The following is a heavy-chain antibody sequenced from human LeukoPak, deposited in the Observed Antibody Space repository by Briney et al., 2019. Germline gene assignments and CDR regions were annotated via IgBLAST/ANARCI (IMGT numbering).Heavy chain of an antibody. D-gene: IGHD4-17*01. J-gene: IGHJ4*02. CDR3: ARSDYGDYPFDY. CDR2: IWYDGSNK. Sequence: GGSLRLSCAASGITFSSYGMHWVRQAPGKGLEWVAVIWYDGSNKYYADSVKGRFTISRDNSKNTLYLQKNSLRAEDTAVYYCARSDYGDYPFDYWGQGTLVTVSS. V-gene: IGHV3-33*01. CDR1: GITFSSYG.